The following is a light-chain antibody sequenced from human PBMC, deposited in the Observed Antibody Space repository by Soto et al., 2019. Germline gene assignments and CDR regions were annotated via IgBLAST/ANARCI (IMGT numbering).Light chain of an antibody. V-gene: IGKV3-20*01. CDR1: QSVSSAY. Sequence: ETVLTQSPGTLSLSPGDRAILSCRASQSVSSAYLAWYQQRPGQAPRLLIYGASSRAAGIPDRFSGSGSGTDFTLTISRLEPEDFAVYCCQQFAASRWTFGQGTKLELK. CDR3: QQFAASRWT. J-gene: IGKJ1*01. CDR2: GAS.